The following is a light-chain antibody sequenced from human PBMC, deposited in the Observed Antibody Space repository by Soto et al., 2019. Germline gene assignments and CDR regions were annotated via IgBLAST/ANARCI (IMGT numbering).Light chain of an antibody. CDR1: SFNIGAGYD. CDR3: QSFDSNLSGSF. V-gene: IGLV1-40*01. CDR2: GNS. Sequence: QSVLTQPPSVSGAPGQRVTISCTGSSFNIGAGYDVHWYQQLPGTAPKLLIYGNSNRPSGVPDRFSVSKSGTSASLAITGLQAEDEADYYCQSFDSNLSGSFFGTGTKLTVL. J-gene: IGLJ1*01.